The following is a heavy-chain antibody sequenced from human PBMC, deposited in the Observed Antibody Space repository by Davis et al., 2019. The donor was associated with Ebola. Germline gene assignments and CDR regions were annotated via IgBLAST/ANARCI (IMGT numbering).Heavy chain of an antibody. CDR2: INHSGST. CDR3: ATRGRYFDWLFPFDY. CDR1: GGSFSGYY. Sequence: SETLSLTCAVYGGSFSGYYWSWIRQPPGKGLEWIGEINHSGSTNYNPSLKSRVTISVDTSKNQFSLKLSSVTAADTAVYYCATRGRYFDWLFPFDYWGQGTLVTVSS. D-gene: IGHD3-9*01. J-gene: IGHJ4*02. V-gene: IGHV4-34*01.